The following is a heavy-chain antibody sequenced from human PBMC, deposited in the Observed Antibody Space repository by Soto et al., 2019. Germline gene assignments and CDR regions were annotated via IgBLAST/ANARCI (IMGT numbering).Heavy chain of an antibody. CDR2: IYYSGST. V-gene: IGHV4-59*01. CDR1: CGSIISYY. Sequence: TSETLCHSCTVACGSIISYYWSWIRQPPGKGLEWIGYIYYSGSTNYNPSLKSRVTISVDTSKNQFSLKLSSVTAADTAVYYCARVFQHWGQGTLVTVSS. J-gene: IGHJ1*01. CDR3: ARVFQH.